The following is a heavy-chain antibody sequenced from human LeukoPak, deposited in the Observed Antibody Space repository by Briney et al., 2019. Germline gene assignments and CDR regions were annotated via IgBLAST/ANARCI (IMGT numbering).Heavy chain of an antibody. CDR2: IKQDGSEK. J-gene: IGHJ4*02. D-gene: IGHD6-19*01. V-gene: IGHV3-7*01. Sequence: PGGSLRLSCAASGFTFSSYWMSWVRQAPGKGLEWVANIKQDGSEKYYVDSVKGRFTISRDNAKNSLYLQMDSLRAEDTAVYYCAREGVAVAADYWGQGTLVTVSS. CDR3: AREGVAVAADY. CDR1: GFTFSSYW.